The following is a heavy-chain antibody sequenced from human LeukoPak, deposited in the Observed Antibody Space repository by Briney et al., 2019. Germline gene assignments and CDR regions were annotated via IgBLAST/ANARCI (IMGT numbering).Heavy chain of an antibody. CDR2: LYYSGNT. CDR1: GGSISSYY. V-gene: IGHV4-59*08. CDR3: ARGSSPFDY. Sequence: NASETLSLTCTVSGGSISSYYRSWIRQPPGKGLEWIGSLYYSGNTNYNPSLKSRVTISLDTSKNQFSLKLSSVTAADTAVYYCARGSSPFDYWGQGTLVTVSS. J-gene: IGHJ4*02.